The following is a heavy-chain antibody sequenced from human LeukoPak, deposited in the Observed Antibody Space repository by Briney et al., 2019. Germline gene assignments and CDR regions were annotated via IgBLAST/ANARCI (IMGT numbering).Heavy chain of an antibody. CDR1: GGSISSYY. CDR3: ARAYYNFWGGYWSYYYYMDV. CDR2: IYYSGST. Sequence: SETLSLTCTVSGGSISSYYWSWIRQPPGKGLEWIGYIYYSGSTNYNPSLKSRVTISVDTSKNQFSLKLSSVTAADTAVYYCARAYYNFWGGYWSYYYYMDVGGKGTTVTAPS. J-gene: IGHJ6*03. D-gene: IGHD3-3*01. V-gene: IGHV4-59*08.